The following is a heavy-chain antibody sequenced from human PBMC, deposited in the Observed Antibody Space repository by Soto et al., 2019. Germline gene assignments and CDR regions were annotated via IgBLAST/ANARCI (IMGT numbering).Heavy chain of an antibody. Sequence: SVKVSCKASGGTFSSYAISWVRQAPGQGLEWMGGIIPIFGTANYAQKFQGRVTITADESTSTAYMELSSLRSEDTAVYYCARESRYCSGGSCYSLPGIDYWGQEPLVTVS. CDR1: GGTFSSYA. CDR3: ARESRYCSGGSCYSLPGIDY. D-gene: IGHD2-15*01. CDR2: IIPIFGTA. J-gene: IGHJ4*02. V-gene: IGHV1-69*13.